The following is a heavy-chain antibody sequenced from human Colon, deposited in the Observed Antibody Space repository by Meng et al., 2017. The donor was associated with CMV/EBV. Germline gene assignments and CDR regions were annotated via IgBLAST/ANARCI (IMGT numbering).Heavy chain of an antibody. D-gene: IGHD3-3*01. CDR1: CSSINSGSHY. CDR2: IYYYMGST. V-gene: IGHV4-31*02. Sequence: CSSINSGSHYLRWTPQQPGKGLECIWNIYYYMGSTNYNPSFKSRVTISLDTSQNQFSLSLTSVTAADTAVYYCARLFWSGGIYFDSWGQGALVTVSS. CDR3: ARLFWSGGIYFDS. J-gene: IGHJ4*02.